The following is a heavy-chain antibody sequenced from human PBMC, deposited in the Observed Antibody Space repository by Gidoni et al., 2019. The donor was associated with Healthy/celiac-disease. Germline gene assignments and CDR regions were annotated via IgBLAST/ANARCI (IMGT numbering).Heavy chain of an antibody. V-gene: IGHV1-69*01. CDR1: GGTFSSYA. CDR3: ARGSAEGWFDP. CDR2: IIPIFGTA. J-gene: IGHJ5*02. D-gene: IGHD2-2*01. Sequence: QVQLVQSGAEVKKPGSSVKVSCKASGGTFSSYAISWVRQAPGQGLEWMGGIIPIFGTANYAQKCQGRVTNTADESTSTAYRELSSLRSEDTAVYYCARGSAEGWFDPWGQVTLVTVSS.